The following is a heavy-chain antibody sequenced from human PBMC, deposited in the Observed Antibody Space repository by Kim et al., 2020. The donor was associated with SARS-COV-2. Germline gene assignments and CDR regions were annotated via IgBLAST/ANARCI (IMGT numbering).Heavy chain of an antibody. CDR2: IWSDGTKE. J-gene: IGHJ4*02. D-gene: IGHD3-16*01. V-gene: IGHV3-33*01. CDR3: ARDMGERYSDY. Sequence: GGSLRLSCAASGLPFSASGMHWVRQAPGKGLEWVAMIWSDGTKEYYADSVKGRFTISRDNSKNTVYLQMNSLRAEDTAVYYCARDMGERYSDYWGQGTLVIVS. CDR1: GLPFSASG.